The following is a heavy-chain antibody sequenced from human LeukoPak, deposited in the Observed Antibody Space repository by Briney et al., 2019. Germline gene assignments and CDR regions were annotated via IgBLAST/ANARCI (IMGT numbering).Heavy chain of an antibody. CDR1: GGSFSGYY. Sequence: SETLSLTCAVYGGSFSGYYWSWIRQPPGKGLEWIGEINHSGSTNYNPSLKSRVTISVDTSKNQFSLKLSSVTAAYKAVYYCARRLGSMVRGVITYYYYYYMDVWGKGTTVTISS. CDR3: ARRLGSMVRGVITYYYYYYMDV. D-gene: IGHD3-10*01. V-gene: IGHV4-34*01. J-gene: IGHJ6*03. CDR2: INHSGST.